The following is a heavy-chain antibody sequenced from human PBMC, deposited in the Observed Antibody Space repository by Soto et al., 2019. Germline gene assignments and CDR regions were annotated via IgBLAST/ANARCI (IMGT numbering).Heavy chain of an antibody. CDR3: AKKAGIISRYGLDV. CDR2: ISGNATST. Sequence: GGSLRLSCAASGFTFSSFAMNWVRQPPGKGLEGGVVISGNATSTYYADSVKGRFTISTDKSKNTMYLQMNSLRAEDTAVYYCAKKAGIISRYGLDVWGQGTTVTVSS. V-gene: IGHV3-23*01. J-gene: IGHJ6*02. CDR1: GFTFSSFA.